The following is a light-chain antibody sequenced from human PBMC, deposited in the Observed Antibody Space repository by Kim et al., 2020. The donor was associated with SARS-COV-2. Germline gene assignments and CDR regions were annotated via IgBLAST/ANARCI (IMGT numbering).Light chain of an antibody. CDR1: SGSIASNY. CDR3: QSYDSSNPLV. V-gene: IGLV6-57*04. CDR2: EDN. Sequence: NFMLTQPHSVSESPGKTVTISCTRSSGSIASNYVQWYQLRPGSAPTTVIYEDNQRPSGVPDRFSGSIDSSSNSASLTISGLKTEDEADYYCQSYDSSNPLVFGGGTKVTVL. J-gene: IGLJ2*01.